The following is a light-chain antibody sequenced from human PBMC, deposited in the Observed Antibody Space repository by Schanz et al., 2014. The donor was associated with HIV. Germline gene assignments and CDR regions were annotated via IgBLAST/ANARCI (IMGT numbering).Light chain of an antibody. CDR3: QQYATSAFT. J-gene: IGKJ3*01. V-gene: IGKV3-20*01. Sequence: EVVLTQSPGSLSLSPGERATLSCRASESINTNYVAWYQQKPGQAPRLLISEASTRATGIPDRFSGSGSGTDFTLTISRLEPEDSAVYFCQQYATSAFTFGPGTKVDIK. CDR2: EAS. CDR1: ESINTNY.